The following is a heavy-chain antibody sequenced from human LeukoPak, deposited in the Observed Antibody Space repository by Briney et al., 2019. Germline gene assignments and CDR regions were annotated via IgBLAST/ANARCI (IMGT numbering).Heavy chain of an antibody. Sequence: GGSLRLSCAASGFTFSSYSMNWVRQAPGKGLEWVSSISSSSSYIYYADSVKGRFTISRDNAKNSLYLQMNSLRAEDTAVYYCARGPHLGSGYYHGPLDYWGQGTLVTVSS. CDR2: ISSSSSYI. J-gene: IGHJ4*02. CDR3: ARGPHLGSGYYHGPLDY. V-gene: IGHV3-21*01. D-gene: IGHD3-22*01. CDR1: GFTFSSYS.